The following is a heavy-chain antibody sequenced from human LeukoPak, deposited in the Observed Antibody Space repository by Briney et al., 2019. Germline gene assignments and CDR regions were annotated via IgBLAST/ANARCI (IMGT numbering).Heavy chain of an antibody. V-gene: IGHV4-39*01. D-gene: IGHD3-22*01. CDR2: IYYSGST. CDR3: ARLSITMIVVVIPEGWFDP. Sequence: PSETLSLTCTVSGGSISSSSYYWGWIRQPPGKGLEWIGSIYYSGSTYYNPSLKSRVTISVDTSKNQFSLKLSSVTAADTAVYYCARLSITMIVVVIPEGWFDPWGQGTLVTVSS. CDR1: GGSISSSSYY. J-gene: IGHJ5*02.